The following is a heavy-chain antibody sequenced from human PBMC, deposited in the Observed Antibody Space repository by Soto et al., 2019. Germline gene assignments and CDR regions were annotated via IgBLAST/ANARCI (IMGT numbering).Heavy chain of an antibody. CDR1: GYSFTTYW. Sequence: GESLKISCKGSGYSFTTYWIGWVRQMPGKGLEWMGTVYPGDSDTRYSPSFQGQVTISADKSINTAYLQWSSLRASDTAMYYCARRAEDTEYFQHWGQGTLVTVSS. CDR2: VYPGDSDT. V-gene: IGHV5-51*01. CDR3: ARRAEDTEYFQH. D-gene: IGHD6-19*01. J-gene: IGHJ1*01.